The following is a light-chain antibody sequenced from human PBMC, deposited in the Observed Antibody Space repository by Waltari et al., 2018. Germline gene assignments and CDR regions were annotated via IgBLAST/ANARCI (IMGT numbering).Light chain of an antibody. J-gene: IGLJ3*02. Sequence: QSILTQPPSVSGAPRQKVTLSCTGSSSNIGAGYDAHWYQQLPGAAPKLIIYGNNNRPSGVPDRFSGSKSGTSASLDITGLQTEDEADYYCQSYDSSLSDSGVFGGGTKVTVL. CDR3: QSYDSSLSDSGV. CDR1: SSNIGAGYD. CDR2: GNN. V-gene: IGLV1-40*01.